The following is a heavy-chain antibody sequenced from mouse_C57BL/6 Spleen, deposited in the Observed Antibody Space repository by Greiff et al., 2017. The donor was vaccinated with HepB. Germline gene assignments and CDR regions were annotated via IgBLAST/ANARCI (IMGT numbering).Heavy chain of an antibody. CDR3: ARWNYITTVVPYYYAMDY. CDR2: IHPNSGST. V-gene: IGHV1-64*01. D-gene: IGHD1-1*01. J-gene: IGHJ4*01. CDR1: GYTFTSYW. Sequence: QVQLQQSGAELVKPGASVKLSCKASGYTFTSYWMHWVKQRPGQGLEWIGMIHPNSGSTNYNEKFKSKATLTVDKSSSTAYMQLSSLTSEDSAVYYCARWNYITTVVPYYYAMDYWGQGTSVTVSS.